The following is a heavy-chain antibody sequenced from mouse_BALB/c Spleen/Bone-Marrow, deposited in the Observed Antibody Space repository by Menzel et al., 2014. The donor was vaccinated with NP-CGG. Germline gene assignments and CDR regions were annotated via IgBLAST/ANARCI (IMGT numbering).Heavy chain of an antibody. CDR2: INPSNGRT. CDR1: GYTFTSYW. CDR3: ARYHGPAWVAY. V-gene: IGHV1S81*02. J-gene: IGHJ3*01. D-gene: IGHD1-1*01. Sequence: VQLQQSGAELVKPGASVKLSCKASGYTFTSYWIHWVKLRPGHGLEWIGEINPSNGRTNYNEKFKNKATLTVDKSSSTAYIQLSSLTSEDSAVYYCARYHGPAWVAYWGQGTLVTVS.